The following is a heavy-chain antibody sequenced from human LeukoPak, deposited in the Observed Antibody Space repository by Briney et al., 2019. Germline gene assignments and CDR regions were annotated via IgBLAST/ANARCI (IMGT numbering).Heavy chain of an antibody. J-gene: IGHJ6*02. D-gene: IGHD6-13*01. CDR2: IYYSGST. CDR3: ARAPAAGVDYYGMDV. Sequence: PSETLSLTCTVSGGSISSYYWSWIRQPPGKGLEWIGYIYYSGSTNYNPSLKSRVTISVDTSKNQFSLKLSSVTAADTAVYYCARAPAAGVDYYGMDVWGQGTTVTVSS. V-gene: IGHV4-59*12. CDR1: GGSISSYY.